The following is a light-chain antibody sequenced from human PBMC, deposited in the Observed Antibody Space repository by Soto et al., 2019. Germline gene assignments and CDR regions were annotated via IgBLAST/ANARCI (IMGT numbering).Light chain of an antibody. Sequence: DIQMTQYPYSLSTSVGDRVTITCRTSQSVSTYLNWYQQRPGKAPKLLIYGASSLQSGVPSRFSGSGSGTHFTLTISSLQPEDFATYYCQEGSTLLTFGGGTKVDIK. V-gene: IGKV1-39*01. CDR3: QEGSTLLT. CDR1: QSVSTY. CDR2: GAS. J-gene: IGKJ4*01.